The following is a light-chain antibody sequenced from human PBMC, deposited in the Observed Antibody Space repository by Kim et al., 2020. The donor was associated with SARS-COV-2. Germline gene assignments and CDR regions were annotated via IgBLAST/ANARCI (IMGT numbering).Light chain of an antibody. CDR1: QSLNSN. J-gene: IGKJ4*01. V-gene: IGKV3-15*01. Sequence: EIVMTQSPATLSVSPGERATLSCRASQSLNSNLAWYQQKPGQAPRLLIYGASTRATAIPARFSGSGSGTEFTLTISSLQSEDFAVCYCQQYNNWPLTFGGGTKVDIK. CDR2: GAS. CDR3: QQYNNWPLT.